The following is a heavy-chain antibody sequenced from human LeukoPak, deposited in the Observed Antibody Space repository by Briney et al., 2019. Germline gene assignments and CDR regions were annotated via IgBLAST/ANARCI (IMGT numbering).Heavy chain of an antibody. CDR2: ISGGRDNT. Sequence: GGSLRLSCAASGFTFSIYAMSWVRQAPGKGLEWVSAISGGRDNTYYADSVMGRFTISRDTSKNTLYLQMNSLRAEDTAVYYCAKVVGSSGYYYPVVDYWGQGTLVTVSS. D-gene: IGHD3-22*01. CDR1: GFTFSIYA. CDR3: AKVVGSSGYYYPVVDY. J-gene: IGHJ4*02. V-gene: IGHV3-23*01.